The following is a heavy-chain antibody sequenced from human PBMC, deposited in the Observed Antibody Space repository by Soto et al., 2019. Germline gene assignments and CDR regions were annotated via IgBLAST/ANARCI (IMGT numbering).Heavy chain of an antibody. V-gene: IGHV3-30-3*01. J-gene: IGHJ6*02. CDR2: ISYDGSNK. D-gene: IGHD5-12*01. CDR3: ARDYYRFNSGYGFSMDV. Sequence: QVQLVESGGGVVQPGRSLRLSCAASGFTFSSYAMHWVRQAPGKGLEWVAVISYDGSNKYYADSVKGRFTISRDNSKSTMYLQMNSLRAEDTGVYYCARDYYRFNSGYGFSMDVWGQGTTVTVSS. CDR1: GFTFSSYA.